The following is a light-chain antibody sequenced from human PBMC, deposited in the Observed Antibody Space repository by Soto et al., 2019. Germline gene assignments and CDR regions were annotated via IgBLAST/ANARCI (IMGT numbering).Light chain of an antibody. Sequence: EIVMTQSPSTLSVSTGERATLSCRASQSVSSNLAWYQQKPGQAPRLLINGASTRATGIPARFSGSGSGTEFTLTISSLQSEDFAVYYCQQYSDWPRTFGQGTKVDIK. CDR3: QQYSDWPRT. V-gene: IGKV3-15*01. CDR1: QSVSSN. J-gene: IGKJ1*01. CDR2: GAS.